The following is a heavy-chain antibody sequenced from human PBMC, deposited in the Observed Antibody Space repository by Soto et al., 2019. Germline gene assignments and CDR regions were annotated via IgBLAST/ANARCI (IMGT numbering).Heavy chain of an antibody. CDR1: GGSISSGDYY. CDR3: ARVGGFGATTIDY. J-gene: IGHJ4*02. CDR2: IYYSGST. V-gene: IGHV4-30-4*01. D-gene: IGHD3-10*01. Sequence: SETLSLTCTVSGGSISSGDYYWSWIRQPPGKGLEWIGYIYYSGSTYYNPSLKSRVTISVDTSKNQFSLKLSSVTAADAAVYYCARVGGFGATTIDYWGQGTLVTVSS.